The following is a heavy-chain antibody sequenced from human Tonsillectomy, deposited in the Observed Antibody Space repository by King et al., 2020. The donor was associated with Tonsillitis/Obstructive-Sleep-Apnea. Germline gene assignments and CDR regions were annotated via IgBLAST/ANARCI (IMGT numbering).Heavy chain of an antibody. CDR1: GFTFNSYG. J-gene: IGHJ6*02. Sequence: VQLVESGGGVVQPGRSLRLSCAASGFTFNSYGMHWVRQAPGKGLEWVAIIWFDGTNKYYADSVKGRFTIYRDNFKNTLYLQMNSLRAEDTAVYYCTRVRECGMDVWGQGPTVTVSS. CDR2: IWFDGTNK. V-gene: IGHV3-33*01. CDR3: TRVRECGMDV. D-gene: IGHD2/OR15-2a*01.